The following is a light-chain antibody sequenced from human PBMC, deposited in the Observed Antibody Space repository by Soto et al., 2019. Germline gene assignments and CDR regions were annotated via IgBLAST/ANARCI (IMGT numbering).Light chain of an antibody. CDR1: SSDVGSYNL. J-gene: IGLJ1*01. Sequence: QSALPQPASVSGSPGQSITISCTGTSSDVGSYNLVSWYQQHPGKAPKLMIYEGSKRPSGVSNRFSGSKSGNTASLTISGLQAEDEADYYCCSYAGSSTFSNYVFGTGTKVTVL. V-gene: IGLV2-23*03. CDR2: EGS. CDR3: CSYAGSSTFSNYV.